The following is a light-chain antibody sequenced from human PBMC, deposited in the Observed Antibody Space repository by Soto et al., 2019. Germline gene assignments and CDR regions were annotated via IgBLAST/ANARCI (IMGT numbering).Light chain of an antibody. Sequence: QSVLTQPPSVSGAPGQRVTISCTGTNSNIGADYGVQWYQQFPGTAPKLLIYGNNNRPSGVSDRFSGSKSATSASLAITGLQPGDEADYYCQSYASSLVGLVFGAGTKVAVL. V-gene: IGLV1-40*01. CDR3: QSYASSLVGLV. J-gene: IGLJ3*02. CDR1: NSNIGADYG. CDR2: GNN.